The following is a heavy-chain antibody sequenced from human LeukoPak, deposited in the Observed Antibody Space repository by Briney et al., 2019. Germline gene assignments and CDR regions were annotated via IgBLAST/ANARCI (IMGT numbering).Heavy chain of an antibody. CDR1: GFTFTTYW. D-gene: IGHD3-10*01. J-gene: IGHJ4*02. V-gene: IGHV3-7*01. CDR2: INQDGTEK. CDR3: AKVAKYYYGSETYYFFEH. Sequence: GESLRLSCAASGFTFTTYWMSWVRQAPGKGLEWVANINQDGTEKFYVDSVKGRFTISRDNVKNSLYLQMNSLRVEDTAVYYCAKVAKYYYGSETYYFFEHWGQGTPVTASS.